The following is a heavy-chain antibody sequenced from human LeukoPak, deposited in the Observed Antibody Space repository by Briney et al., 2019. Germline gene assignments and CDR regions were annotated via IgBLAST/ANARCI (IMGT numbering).Heavy chain of an antibody. D-gene: IGHD3-10*01. Sequence: SVKVSCKPSGGTFSNYAISWVRQAPGQGLEWMGRIIPILGIANYAQKFQGRVTITADKSTSTAYMELSSLRSEDTAVYYCARALYPYYGSGSYGWFDPWGQGTLVTVSS. J-gene: IGHJ5*02. CDR3: ARALYPYYGSGSYGWFDP. CDR2: IIPILGIA. V-gene: IGHV1-69*04. CDR1: GGTFSNYA.